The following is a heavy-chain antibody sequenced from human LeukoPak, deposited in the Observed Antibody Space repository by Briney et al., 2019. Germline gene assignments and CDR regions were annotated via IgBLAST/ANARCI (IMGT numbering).Heavy chain of an antibody. CDR2: INPSGGST. Sequence: APVKVSCKASGYTFTSYYMHWVRQAPGQGLEWMGIINPSGGSTSYAQKFQGRVTMTRDTSTSTVYMELSSLRSEDTAVYYCAREGDEGYCSGGSCPRKIYYFDYWGQGTLVTVSS. CDR3: AREGDEGYCSGGSCPRKIYYFDY. CDR1: GYTFTSYY. V-gene: IGHV1-46*01. J-gene: IGHJ4*02. D-gene: IGHD2-15*01.